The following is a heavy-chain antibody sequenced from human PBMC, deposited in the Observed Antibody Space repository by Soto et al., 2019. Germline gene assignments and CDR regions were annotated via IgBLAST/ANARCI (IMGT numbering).Heavy chain of an antibody. V-gene: IGHV1-8*01. CDR2: MNPNSGNT. CDR1: GYTFTSYD. Sequence: ASVKVSFKASGYTFTSYDINWVRQATGQGLEWMGWMNPNSGNTGYAQKFQGRVTMTRNTSISTAYMELSSLRSEDTAVYYCARGKYSSSWRTVSNYFDYWGQGTLVTVSS. J-gene: IGHJ4*02. D-gene: IGHD6-13*01. CDR3: ARGKYSSSWRTVSNYFDY.